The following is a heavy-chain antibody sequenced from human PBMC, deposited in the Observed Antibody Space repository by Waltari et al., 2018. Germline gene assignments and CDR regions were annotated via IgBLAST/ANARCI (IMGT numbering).Heavy chain of an antibody. J-gene: IGHJ4*02. V-gene: IGHV3-23*03. Sequence: EVQLLESGGGLVQPGGSLRLSCAASGFTFSSYAMSWVRQAPGKGLEWVSVIYSGGSTYYADSVKGRFTISRDNSKNTLYLQMNSLRAEDTAVYYCAKAPRGAARLLDYWGQGTLVTVSS. CDR2: IYSGGST. CDR1: GFTFSSYA. CDR3: AKAPRGAARLLDY. D-gene: IGHD6-6*01.